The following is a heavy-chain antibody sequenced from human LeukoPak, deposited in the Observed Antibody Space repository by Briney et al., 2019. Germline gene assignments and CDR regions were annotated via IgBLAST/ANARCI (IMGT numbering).Heavy chain of an antibody. J-gene: IGHJ4*02. CDR2: SYYSGST. CDR1: GGSISSSCFY. Sequence: PSGTLSLTCAVSGGSISSSCFYWGWIRQRPGKGLVWSVSSYYSGSTFSNPSLESRLIISVDTSKHQFSMNLSTVPAADTAVYSWAGLSSAARYFDSWGQGTLVPVSS. V-gene: IGHV4-39*01. CDR3: AGLSSAARYFDS. D-gene: IGHD6-13*01.